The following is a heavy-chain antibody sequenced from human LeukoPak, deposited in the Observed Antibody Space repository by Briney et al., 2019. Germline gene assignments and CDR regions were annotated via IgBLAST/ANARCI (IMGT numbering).Heavy chain of an antibody. CDR3: TRDQMVVVPAAVFDY. Sequence: PGGSLRLSCAASGFAFSSYSMNWVRQAPGKGLEWVGFIRSKAYGGTTEYAASVKGRFTISRDDSKSIAYLQMNSLKTEDTAVYYCTRDQMVVVPAAVFDYWGQGTLVTVSS. CDR2: IRSKAYGGTT. D-gene: IGHD2-2*01. CDR1: GFAFSSYS. V-gene: IGHV3-49*04. J-gene: IGHJ4*02.